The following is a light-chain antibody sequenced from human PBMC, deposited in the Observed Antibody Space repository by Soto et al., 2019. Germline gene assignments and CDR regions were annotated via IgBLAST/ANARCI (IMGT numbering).Light chain of an antibody. CDR1: QSISSW. V-gene: IGKV1-5*01. J-gene: IGKJ3*01. CDR3: QQYNSYIFT. Sequence: DIQMTQSPSTLSASVGDRVTITCRASQSISSWLAWYQQKPGKAPKLLIYDASSLESGVPSRFSGSGSGTEFTLTSSSLQPDDFATYYCQQYNSYIFTFCPGTKVDIK. CDR2: DAS.